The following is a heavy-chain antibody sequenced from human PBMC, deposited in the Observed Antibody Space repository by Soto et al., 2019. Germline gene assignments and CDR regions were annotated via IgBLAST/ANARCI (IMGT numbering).Heavy chain of an antibody. J-gene: IGHJ4*02. CDR1: GFTFSSYS. V-gene: IGHV3-21*01. CDR3: ARSGYRVTTDN. CDR2: ISPSSTYI. Sequence: EGQLVESGGGLVKPGGSLRLSCEASGFTFSSYSTNWVRQAPGKGLEWVSSISPSSTYIYYADSVKGRFTVSRDNAKNSLYLQMNSLTAEDTAVYYCARSGYRVTTDNWGQGTLVTVSS. D-gene: IGHD5-12*01.